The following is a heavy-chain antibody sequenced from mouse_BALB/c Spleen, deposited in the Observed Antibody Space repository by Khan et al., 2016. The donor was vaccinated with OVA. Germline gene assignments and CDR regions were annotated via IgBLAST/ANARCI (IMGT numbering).Heavy chain of an antibody. D-gene: IGHD2-10*01. CDR3: ARPPYFSYVMVY. CDR1: GKTFTNYG. V-gene: IGHV9-3-1*01. J-gene: IGHJ4*01. Sequence: QIQLVQSGPELKKPGETVKISCKASGKTFTNYGMNWVKQAPGKGLKWMGWINTYTGEPTYADDFKGRFAFSLDASASTAYLQINNLKDEDTATYFCARPPYFSYVMVYWGQGTSVTVSS. CDR2: INTYTGEP.